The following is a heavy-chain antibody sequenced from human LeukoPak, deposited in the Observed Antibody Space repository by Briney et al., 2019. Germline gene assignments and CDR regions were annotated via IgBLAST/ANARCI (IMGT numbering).Heavy chain of an antibody. V-gene: IGHV3-7*01. CDR2: IKEDGSAK. Sequence: GGSLRLSCAASGFTFSRYWMSGVRQAPGKGLEWVANIKEDGSAKYYVDSVKGRFTISRDNAKNSVYLQMNSLRAEDTAVYYCATSYDSSGCEWGQGTLVTVSS. CDR3: ATSYDSSGCE. J-gene: IGHJ4*02. D-gene: IGHD3-22*01. CDR1: GFTFSRYW.